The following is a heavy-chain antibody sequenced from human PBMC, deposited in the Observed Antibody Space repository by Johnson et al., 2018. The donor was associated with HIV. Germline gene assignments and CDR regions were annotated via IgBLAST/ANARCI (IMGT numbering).Heavy chain of an antibody. Sequence: VQLVESGGGVVQPGGSLRLSCAASGFTFSAYWMSWVRQAPGKGLEWVANIKQDGSEKYYADSVKGRFTISRDNSKKTLYLQMNSLRAEDTAVYDCAKDLSSSDLFDAFDSWGQGTMVTVSS. D-gene: IGHD6-6*01. J-gene: IGHJ3*02. CDR1: GFTFSAYW. CDR2: IKQDGSEK. CDR3: AKDLSSSDLFDAFDS. V-gene: IGHV3-7*01.